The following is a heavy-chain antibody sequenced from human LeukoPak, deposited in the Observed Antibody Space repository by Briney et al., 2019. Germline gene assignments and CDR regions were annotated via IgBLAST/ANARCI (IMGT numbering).Heavy chain of an antibody. V-gene: IGHV3-74*01. CDR2: IKSDGNT. J-gene: IGHJ1*01. Sequence: GGSLRLSCAASGFTFDDYGMHWVRQAPGKGLVWVSRIKSDGNTNYADSVKGRFTISRDNAKNTVSLQMNSLRAEDTGVYYCARAPSEIGGYYPEYFRHWGQGTLVTVSS. CDR1: GFTFDDYG. D-gene: IGHD3-22*01. CDR3: ARAPSEIGGYYPEYFRH.